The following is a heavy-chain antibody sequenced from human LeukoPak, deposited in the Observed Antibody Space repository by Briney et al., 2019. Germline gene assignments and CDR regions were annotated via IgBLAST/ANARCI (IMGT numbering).Heavy chain of an antibody. CDR2: ISSSGSMI. CDR1: GFTFSSYE. J-gene: IGHJ4*02. D-gene: IGHD6-13*01. V-gene: IGHV3-48*03. Sequence: GGSLRLSCAASGFTFSSYEMNWVRQAPGKGLGWVSYISSSGSMIYYTDSVKGRFTISRDNAKNSVYLQMNSLRAEDTALHYCAKDWDNYSSSWGYFENWGQGTLVIVSS. CDR3: AKDWDNYSSSWGYFEN.